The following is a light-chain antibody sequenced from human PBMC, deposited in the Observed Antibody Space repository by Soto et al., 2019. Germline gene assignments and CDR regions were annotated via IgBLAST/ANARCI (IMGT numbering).Light chain of an antibody. CDR1: QSVSSS. CDR3: QQRSNWPAEVT. Sequence: EIVLTQSPDTLSLSPGERATLSCRASQSVSSSLAWYQQKPGQAPRLLIYDASNRATGIPARFSGSGSGTDFTLTISSLEPEDFAFYYCQQRSNWPAEVTFGPGTKVDIK. CDR2: DAS. V-gene: IGKV3-11*01. J-gene: IGKJ3*01.